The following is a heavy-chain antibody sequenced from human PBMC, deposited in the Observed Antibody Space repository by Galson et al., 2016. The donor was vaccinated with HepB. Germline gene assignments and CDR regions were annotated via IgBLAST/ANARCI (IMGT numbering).Heavy chain of an antibody. CDR3: ARRLTHDSKIWDMGY. D-gene: IGHD3-16*01. CDR1: GYSFTDYW. CDR2: IYPGDSHT. V-gene: IGHV5-51*01. J-gene: IGHJ4*02. Sequence: QSGAEVKKPGESLRISCKGSGYSFTDYWIGWVRQMPGKGLEWMGIIYPGDSHTRYSPSFQGQVTISADKSISTAYLQWSSLKASDAAIYYCARRLTHDSKIWDMGYWGQRALVTVSS.